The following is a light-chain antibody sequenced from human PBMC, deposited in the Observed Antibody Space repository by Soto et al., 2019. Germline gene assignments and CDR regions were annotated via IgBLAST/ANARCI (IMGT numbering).Light chain of an antibody. J-gene: IGKJ1*01. V-gene: IGKV4-1*01. CDR3: QQYYSTRT. CDR1: QSVLYSSNNKNY. CDR2: WAS. Sequence: DIVMTQSLDSLAVSPGERATINCKSSQSVLYSSNNKNYLAWYQQKPGQPPKLLIYWASTRESGVPDRFSGSGSGTDFTLTISSLQAEDVAVYYCQQYYSTRTFGQGTKVQI.